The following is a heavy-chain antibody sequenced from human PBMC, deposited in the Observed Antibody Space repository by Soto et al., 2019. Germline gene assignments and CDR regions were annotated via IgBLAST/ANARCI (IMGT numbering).Heavy chain of an antibody. D-gene: IGHD4-17*01. J-gene: IGHJ3*02. V-gene: IGHV3-30*18. CDR3: AKYWEATVTTEGNSAFDI. Sequence: QVQLVESGGGVVQPGRSLRLSCAASGFTFSSYGMHWVRQAPGKGLEWVAVISYDGSNKYYADSVKGRFTISRDNSKNTLYLQMNSLRAEDTAVYYCAKYWEATVTTEGNSAFDIWGQGTMVTVSS. CDR1: GFTFSSYG. CDR2: ISYDGSNK.